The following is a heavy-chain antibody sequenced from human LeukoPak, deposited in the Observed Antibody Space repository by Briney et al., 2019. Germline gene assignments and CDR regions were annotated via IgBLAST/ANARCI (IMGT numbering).Heavy chain of an antibody. J-gene: IGHJ3*02. V-gene: IGHV3-21*01. D-gene: IGHD3-16*02. CDR3: AREAYDYVWGSYRLAGAFDI. CDR2: ISSSSSYI. CDR1: GFTFSSYS. Sequence: GGSLRLSCAASGFTFSSYSMNWVRQAPGKGLEWVSSISSSSSYIYYADSVKGRFTISRDNAKNSLYLQMNSLRAEDTAVYYCAREAYDYVWGSYRLAGAFDIWGQGTMVTVSS.